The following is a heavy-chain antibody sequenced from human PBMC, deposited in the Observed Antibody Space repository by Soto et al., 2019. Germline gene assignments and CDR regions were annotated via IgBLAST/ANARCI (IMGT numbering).Heavy chain of an antibody. CDR2: IIPIFGTA. J-gene: IGHJ4*02. CDR1: GAPFSSYA. V-gene: IGHV1-69*01. CDR3: ASGIQLWFGNDY. D-gene: IGHD5-18*01. Sequence: QVQLVHSGAEVKKPGPWLKVSCRAPGAPFSSYAITWVRQPPGQGLKWMGGIIPIFGTANYAQKSQGRVTITADESTSTAYMELSSLRSEDTAVYYCASGIQLWFGNDYWGQGTLVTVSS.